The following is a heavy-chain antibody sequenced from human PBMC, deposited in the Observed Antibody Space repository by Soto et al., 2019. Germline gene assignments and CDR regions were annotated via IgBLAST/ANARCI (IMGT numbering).Heavy chain of an antibody. J-gene: IGHJ4*02. CDR1: GFTFSSYA. CDR2: ISYDGSNK. D-gene: IGHD3-9*01. CDR3: ARDSRWLQYFDY. Sequence: GGSLRLSCAASGFTFSSYAMHWVRQAPGKGLEWVAVISYDGSNKYYADSVKGRFTISRDNSKNTLYLQMNSLRAEDTAVYYCARDSRWLQYFDYWGQGTLVTVSS. V-gene: IGHV3-30-3*01.